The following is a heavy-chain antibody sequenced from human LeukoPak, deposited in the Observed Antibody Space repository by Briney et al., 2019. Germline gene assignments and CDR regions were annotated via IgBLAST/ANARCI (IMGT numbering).Heavy chain of an antibody. J-gene: IGHJ4*02. D-gene: IGHD6-13*01. V-gene: IGHV3-30*04. Sequence: GRSLRLSCAASGFTFSSYAMHWVRQAPGKGLEWVAVISYDGSNKYYADSVKGRFTISRDNSKNTLYLQMNSLRAEDTAVYYCARGGPYSSSWLDYWGQGTLVTVSS. CDR3: ARGGPYSSSWLDY. CDR2: ISYDGSNK. CDR1: GFTFSSYA.